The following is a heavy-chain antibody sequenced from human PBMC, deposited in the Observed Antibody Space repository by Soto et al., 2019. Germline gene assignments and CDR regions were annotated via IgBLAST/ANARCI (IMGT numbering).Heavy chain of an antibody. J-gene: IGHJ4*02. CDR3: AKVHGSGTYYNFPDY. V-gene: IGHV3-23*01. D-gene: IGHD3-10*01. CDR1: GFTFSTYA. Sequence: GGSLRLSCAASGFTFSTYAMSWVRQAPGKGLEWVSTISDSGGSTYYADSVKGRFTISRDNSKNTLYLLMNSLSAEDTALYYCAKVHGSGTYYNFPDYWGQGTLVAVSS. CDR2: ISDSGGST.